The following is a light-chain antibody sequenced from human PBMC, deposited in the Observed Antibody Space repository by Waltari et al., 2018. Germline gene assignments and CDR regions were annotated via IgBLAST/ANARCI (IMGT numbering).Light chain of an antibody. V-gene: IGLV3-19*01. Sequence: SSELTQDPAVSVALGQTVRITCQGDSLRTYYGSWDQQKPGQAPILIVYGRNNRPSGIPDRFSGSSSGNTASLTIAGAQAEDEAVYYYNSRDNSINHRVFGGGTKLTVL. CDR1: SLRTYY. J-gene: IGLJ2*01. CDR3: NSRDNSINHRV. CDR2: GRN.